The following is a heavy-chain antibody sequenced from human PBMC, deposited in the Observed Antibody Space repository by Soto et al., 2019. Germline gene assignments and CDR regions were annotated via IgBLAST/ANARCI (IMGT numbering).Heavy chain of an antibody. Sequence: SETLSLTCTVSGGSISGYYWSWIRQPAGKGLEWIGRMYNSERTNYNPSLKSRVTMSMDTSKNQFSLKLTSVTAADKAVYFCAREPLAHSYFDLWGQGTLVTVSS. J-gene: IGHJ4*02. CDR1: GGSISGYY. V-gene: IGHV4-4*07. CDR3: AREPLAHSYFDL. CDR2: MYNSERT.